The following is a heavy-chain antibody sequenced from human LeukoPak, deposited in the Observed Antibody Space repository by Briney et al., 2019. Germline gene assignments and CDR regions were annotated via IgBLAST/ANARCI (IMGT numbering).Heavy chain of an antibody. J-gene: IGHJ4*02. Sequence: ASVKVSCKASGGTFSSYAINWVRQATGQGLEWMGWMNPNSGNTGYAQKFQGRVTMTRNTSISTAYMELSSLRSEDTAVYYCARVLWFGEFAQSDYWGQGTLVTVSS. CDR1: GGTFSSYA. D-gene: IGHD3-10*01. CDR2: MNPNSGNT. CDR3: ARVLWFGEFAQSDY. V-gene: IGHV1-8*02.